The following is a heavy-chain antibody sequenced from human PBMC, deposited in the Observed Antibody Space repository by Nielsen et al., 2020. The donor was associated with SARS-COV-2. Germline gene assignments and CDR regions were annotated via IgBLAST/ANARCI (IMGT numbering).Heavy chain of an antibody. V-gene: IGHV3-23*01. CDR3: AKGIGNWFDP. J-gene: IGHJ5*02. Sequence: GGSLRLSCAASGFTFSNYAISWVRQAPGKGLEWVSTLSGSSESTYYVDSVRGRFTISRDNFKNTLDLQMNSLRAEDTAVYYCAKGIGNWFDPWGQGTLVTVSS. D-gene: IGHD3-10*01. CDR2: LSGSSEST. CDR1: GFTFSNYA.